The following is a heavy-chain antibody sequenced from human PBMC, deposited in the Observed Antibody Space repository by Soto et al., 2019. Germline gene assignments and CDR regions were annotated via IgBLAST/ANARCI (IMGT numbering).Heavy chain of an antibody. Sequence: GGSLRLSCTASGFMFGDYAMSWLRQTPGKGLEWVGFIRSKAFGETIEYAASVKARFTISRDDSKSIAYLQMNSLKIEDTAVYYCTRYYDYIWGSPRSDYYYSYDVWGKGTTVTVSS. CDR2: IRSKAFGETI. CDR1: GFMFGDYA. CDR3: TRYYDYIWGSPRSDYYYSYDV. V-gene: IGHV3-49*03. J-gene: IGHJ6*03. D-gene: IGHD3-16*01.